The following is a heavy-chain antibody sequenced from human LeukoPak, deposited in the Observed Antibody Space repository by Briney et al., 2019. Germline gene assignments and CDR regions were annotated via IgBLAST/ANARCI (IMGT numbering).Heavy chain of an antibody. J-gene: IGHJ4*02. Sequence: ASVKVSCKASGYTFTGYYMHWVRQAPGQGLEWMGWIYPNSGGTNYAQKFQGRVTMTRDTSISTAYMELSRLTSDDTAVYFCARDLSAAGFDYGGQGALVTVSS. CDR1: GYTFTGYY. V-gene: IGHV1-2*02. CDR2: IYPNSGGT. CDR3: ARDLSAAGFDY. D-gene: IGHD6-13*01.